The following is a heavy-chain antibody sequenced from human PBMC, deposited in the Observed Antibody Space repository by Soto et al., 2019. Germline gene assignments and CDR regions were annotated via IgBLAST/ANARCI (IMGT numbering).Heavy chain of an antibody. J-gene: IGHJ4*02. Sequence: SETLCLTWTVAGGSIGGGNYYWSWIRQHPGKGLEWIGYIYYSGSTYYNPSLKSRVTISVDTSKNQFSLKLSSVTAADTAVYYCASTYYNASSGPFDYWGQGTLVTVSS. CDR1: GGSIGGGNYY. D-gene: IGHD3-22*01. CDR3: ASTYYNASSGPFDY. V-gene: IGHV4-31*02. CDR2: IYYSGST.